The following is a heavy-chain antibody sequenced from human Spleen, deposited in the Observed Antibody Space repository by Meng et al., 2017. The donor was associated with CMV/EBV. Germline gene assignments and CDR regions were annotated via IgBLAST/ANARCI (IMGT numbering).Heavy chain of an antibody. CDR3: ARELFPNYFYNGMDA. V-gene: IGHV3-74*01. D-gene: IGHD3-10*02. CDR1: GFTFSPYW. J-gene: IGHJ6*02. Sequence: GGSLRLSCAASGFTFSPYWMYWVRQAPGKGLVWAARINSDGTTTNYADSVRGRFTISRDNAKNTLYLQMNSLRAEDTAVYYCARELFPNYFYNGMDAWGQGTTVTVSS. CDR2: INSDGTTT.